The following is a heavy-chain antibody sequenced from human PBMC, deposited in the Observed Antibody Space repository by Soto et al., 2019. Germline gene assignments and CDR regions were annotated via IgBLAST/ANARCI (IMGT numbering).Heavy chain of an antibody. J-gene: IGHJ4*02. D-gene: IGHD2-2*01. CDR3: ARAPRDCSSTSCYAGEIHFDY. Sequence: ASVKVSFKASGYTFTSYGISWVRQAPGQGLEWMGWISAYNGNTNYAQKLQGRVTMTTDTSTSTAYMELRSLRSDDTAVYYCARAPRDCSSTSCYAGEIHFDYWGQGTLVTVSS. CDR2: ISAYNGNT. V-gene: IGHV1-18*01. CDR1: GYTFTSYG.